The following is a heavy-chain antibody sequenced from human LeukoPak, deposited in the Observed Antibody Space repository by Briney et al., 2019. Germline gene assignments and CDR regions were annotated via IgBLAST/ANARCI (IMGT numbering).Heavy chain of an antibody. J-gene: IGHJ4*02. D-gene: IGHD6-19*01. CDR1: GFVFSSYP. CDR3: ARDRQWPNYYFDY. Sequence: GESLRLSCAGSGFVFSSYPMSWVRQAPGKGLEWVSYISSSSSTIYYADSVKGRFTISRDNAKNSLYLQMNSLRAEDTAVYYCARDRQWPNYYFDYWGQGTLVTVSS. V-gene: IGHV3-48*04. CDR2: ISSSSSTI.